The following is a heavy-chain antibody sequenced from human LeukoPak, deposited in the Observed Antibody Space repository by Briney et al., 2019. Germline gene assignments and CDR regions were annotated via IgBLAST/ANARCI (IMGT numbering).Heavy chain of an antibody. CDR3: ARALSDTSGYELAY. Sequence: GASVKVSCKASGGSFSNYTITWVRQAPGQGLEWMVRIIPGLGIINYAQKFQGRVTVTADKSTSTAYMELSSLRADDTAVYYCARALSDTSGYELAYWGQGTLVTVSS. D-gene: IGHD3-22*01. J-gene: IGHJ4*02. CDR2: IIPGLGII. CDR1: GGSFSNYT. V-gene: IGHV1-69*02.